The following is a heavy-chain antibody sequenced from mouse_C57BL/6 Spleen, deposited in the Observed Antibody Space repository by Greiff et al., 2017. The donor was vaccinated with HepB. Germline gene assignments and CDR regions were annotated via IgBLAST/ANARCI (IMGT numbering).Heavy chain of an antibody. CDR3: AIEPGRGYAMDY. Sequence: EVQLQQSGPELVKPGASVKISCKASGYTFTDYYMNWVKQSHGKSLEWIGDINPNNGGTSYNQKFKGKATLTVDKSSSTAYMELRSLTSEDSAVYYCAIEPGRGYAMDYWGQGTSVTVSS. V-gene: IGHV1-26*01. CDR2: INPNNGGT. D-gene: IGHD1-1*01. J-gene: IGHJ4*01. CDR1: GYTFTDYY.